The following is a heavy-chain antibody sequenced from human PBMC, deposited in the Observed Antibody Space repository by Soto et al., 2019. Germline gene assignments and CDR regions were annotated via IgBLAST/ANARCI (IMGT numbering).Heavy chain of an antibody. CDR3: ARAGGYYYDSSGYDY. Sequence: SETLSLTCGVSGGSISGYYWSWIRQPRGKGLEWIGYIFHGGSTTYNPSVKSRVTMSVDTSKNQFSLDLSSVTAADTAVYYCARAGGYYYDSSGYDYWGQGTQVTVSS. CDR2: IFHGGST. D-gene: IGHD3-22*01. CDR1: GGSISGYY. V-gene: IGHV4-59*01. J-gene: IGHJ4*02.